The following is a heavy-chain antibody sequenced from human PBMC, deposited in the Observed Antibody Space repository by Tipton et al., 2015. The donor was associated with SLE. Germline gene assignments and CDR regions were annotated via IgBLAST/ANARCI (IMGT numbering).Heavy chain of an antibody. CDR1: GFTFDDYA. D-gene: IGHD1-26*01. CDR2: ISWNSGNI. CDR3: AKDASIVGATGGYFDS. V-gene: IGHV3-9*01. J-gene: IGHJ4*02. Sequence: SLRLSCAASGFTFDDYAMSWVRQTPGKGLEWVSGISWNSGNIGYADSVKGRFTISRDNVKNSLFLQMSSLRAEDTALYYCAKDASIVGATGGYFDSWGLGTLVTVSS.